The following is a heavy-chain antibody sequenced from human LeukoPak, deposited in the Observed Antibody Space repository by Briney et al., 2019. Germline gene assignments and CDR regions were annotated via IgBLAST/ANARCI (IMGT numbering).Heavy chain of an antibody. J-gene: IGHJ3*02. CDR2: ISGSGGST. Sequence: SGGSLRLSCAASGFTFSSYAMSWVRQAPGKGLEWVSAISGSGGSTYYADSVKGRFTISRDNSKNTLYLQMNSLRAGDTAVYYCVTMIVGDAFDIWGQGTMVTVSS. D-gene: IGHD3-22*01. V-gene: IGHV3-23*01. CDR1: GFTFSSYA. CDR3: VTMIVGDAFDI.